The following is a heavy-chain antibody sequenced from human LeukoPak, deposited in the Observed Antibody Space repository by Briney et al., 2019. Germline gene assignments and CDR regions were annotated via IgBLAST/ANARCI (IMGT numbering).Heavy chain of an antibody. CDR3: ARAYYVDSSGYFPFDN. D-gene: IGHD3-22*01. Sequence: GESLKISCKASGYSFISYWIGWVRQMPGKGLDWMGIIYPGDSDTRYSPSFQGQVTISVDKSFSTAYLQLSSLKASDTAMYYCARAYYVDSSGYFPFDNWGQGTLVTVSS. CDR2: IYPGDSDT. CDR1: GYSFISYW. V-gene: IGHV5-51*01. J-gene: IGHJ4*02.